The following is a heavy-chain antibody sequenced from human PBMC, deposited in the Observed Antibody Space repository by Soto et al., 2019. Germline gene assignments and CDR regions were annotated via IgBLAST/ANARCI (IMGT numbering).Heavy chain of an antibody. J-gene: IGHJ3*02. CDR1: GGSTSSSSYY. V-gene: IGHV4-39*01. D-gene: IGHD2-15*01. CDR2: IYYSGST. Sequence: PSETLSLTCTVSGGSTSSSSYYWGWIRQPPGKGLEWIGSIYYSGSTYYNPSLKSRVTISVDTSKNQFSLKLSSVTAADTAVYYCARSLGYCSGGSCYSFAFDIWGQGTMVTVSS. CDR3: ARSLGYCSGGSCYSFAFDI.